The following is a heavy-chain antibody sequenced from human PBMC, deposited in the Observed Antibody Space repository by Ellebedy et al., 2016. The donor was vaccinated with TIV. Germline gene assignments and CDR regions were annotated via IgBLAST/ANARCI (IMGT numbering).Heavy chain of an antibody. CDR2: INWNSVNI. D-gene: IGHD6-13*01. V-gene: IGHV3-9*01. J-gene: IGHJ1*01. Sequence: GGSLRLSXAASGFTFDAYAMHWVRQAPEKGLEWVSGINWNSVNIDYADSVKGRFTISRDNAKNTPYLQMNSLRPEDTAFYYCVKDSLIAAMDIFEYFQHWGQGTLVTVSS. CDR1: GFTFDAYA. CDR3: VKDSLIAAMDIFEYFQH.